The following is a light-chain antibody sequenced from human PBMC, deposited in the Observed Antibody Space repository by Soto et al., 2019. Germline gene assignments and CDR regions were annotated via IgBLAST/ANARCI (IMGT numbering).Light chain of an antibody. CDR1: QSISSY. V-gene: IGKV1-39*01. J-gene: IGKJ1*01. CDR3: QYSYSTRWT. Sequence: DIQMTQSPSSLSASVGDRVTITCRASQSISSYLNWYQQKPGKAPKLLIYAASSLQSGVPSRFSGSGSGTDFTLTISSLQPEDFATYYCQYSYSTRWTFGQGTKVEIK. CDR2: AAS.